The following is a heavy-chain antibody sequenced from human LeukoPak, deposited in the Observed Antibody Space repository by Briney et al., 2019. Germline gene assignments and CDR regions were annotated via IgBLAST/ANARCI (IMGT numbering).Heavy chain of an antibody. CDR1: GGSISSSNYY. D-gene: IGHD4-23*01. Sequence: SETLSLTCTVSGGSISSSNYYWAWIRQPPGKGLEWIGCIYYSGSTNYNPSLKSRVTISVDTSKNQFPLKLSSVTAADTAVYYCARQGYYGGNSFDYWGQGTLVSVSS. CDR2: IYYSGST. J-gene: IGHJ4*02. V-gene: IGHV4-39*06. CDR3: ARQGYYGGNSFDY.